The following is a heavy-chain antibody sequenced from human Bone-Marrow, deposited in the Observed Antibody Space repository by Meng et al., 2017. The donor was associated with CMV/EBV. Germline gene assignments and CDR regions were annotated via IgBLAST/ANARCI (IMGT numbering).Heavy chain of an antibody. CDR2: IIPIFGTA. CDR3: VPYCSSTSCPIGAFDI. J-gene: IGHJ3*02. CDR1: GYRFTGYY. V-gene: IGHV1-69*05. Sequence: SVKVSCKASGYRFTGYYMHWVRQAPGQGLEWMGGIIPIFGTANYAQKFQGRVTITTDESTSTAYMELSSLRSEDTAVYYCVPYCSSTSCPIGAFDIWGQGTMVTVSS. D-gene: IGHD2-2*01.